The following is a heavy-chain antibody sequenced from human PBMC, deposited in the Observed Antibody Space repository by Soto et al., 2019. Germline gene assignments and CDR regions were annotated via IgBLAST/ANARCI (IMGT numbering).Heavy chain of an antibody. V-gene: IGHV3-23*01. CDR3: AKRAHDYGDYVTGFDY. J-gene: IGHJ4*02. D-gene: IGHD4-17*01. CDR2: ISGSGGST. Sequence: GGSLRLSCAASGFTFSSYAMSWVRQAPGKGLEWVSAISGSGGSTYYADSVKGRFTISRDNSKNTLYLQMNSLRAEDTAVYYCAKRAHDYGDYVTGFDYWGQGTLVTVSS. CDR1: GFTFSSYA.